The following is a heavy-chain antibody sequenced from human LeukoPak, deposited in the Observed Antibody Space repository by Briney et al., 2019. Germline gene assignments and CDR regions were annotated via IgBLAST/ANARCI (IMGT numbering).Heavy chain of an antibody. V-gene: IGHV2-70*04. Sequence: SGPTLVKPTQTLTVTCAVSGISLSTIGLRASWIRQPPGKALEWLARIDWDDDKFYSSSLKTRLTITKDTSKNQVVLTMTNMDPVDTAMYYCARLSADGYNFFDYWGQGTLVTVSS. CDR1: GISLSTIGLR. J-gene: IGHJ4*02. D-gene: IGHD5-24*01. CDR3: ARLSADGYNFFDY. CDR2: IDWDDDK.